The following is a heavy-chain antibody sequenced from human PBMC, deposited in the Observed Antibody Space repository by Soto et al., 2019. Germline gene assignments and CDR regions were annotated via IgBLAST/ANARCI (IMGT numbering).Heavy chain of an antibody. CDR1: GGTFSGYA. J-gene: IGHJ5*02. V-gene: IGHV1-69*06. D-gene: IGHD1-7*01. CDR2: IIPIFGTA. CDR3: AAGTTLDNWFDP. Sequence: SVKVSCKASGGTFSGYAISWVRQAPGQGLEWMGGIIPIFGTANYAQKFQGRVAITADKSTSTAYMELSSLRSEDTAVYYCAAGTTLDNWFDPWGQGTLVTVSS.